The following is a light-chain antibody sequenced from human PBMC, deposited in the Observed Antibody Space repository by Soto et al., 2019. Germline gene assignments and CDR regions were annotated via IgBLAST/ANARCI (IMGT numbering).Light chain of an antibody. V-gene: IGKV3D-15*03. CDR2: GAS. J-gene: IGKJ1*01. CDR3: QQYNDWPRA. CDR1: QSVRNN. Sequence: EIVMTQSPATLSVSPGERATLSCRASQSVRNNLAWYQQKPGQAPRLLIYGASIRATDIPTRFSGSGSGTEFTLTISLLQSEDFAVYYCQQYNDWPRAFGQGTKVEIK.